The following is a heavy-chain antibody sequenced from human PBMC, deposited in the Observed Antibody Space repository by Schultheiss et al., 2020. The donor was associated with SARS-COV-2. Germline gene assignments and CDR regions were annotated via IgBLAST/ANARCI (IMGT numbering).Heavy chain of an antibody. CDR2: TSSGSSTI. Sequence: GGSLRLSCVASGFTFSSNSMNWVRQAPGKGLEWVSYTSSGSSTIYYADSVKGRFTISRDNARNSLYLQLNSLRDEDTAVYYCASGRQGHFDYWGQGTLVTVSS. V-gene: IGHV3-48*02. J-gene: IGHJ4*02. CDR1: GFTFSSNS. CDR3: ASGRQGHFDY.